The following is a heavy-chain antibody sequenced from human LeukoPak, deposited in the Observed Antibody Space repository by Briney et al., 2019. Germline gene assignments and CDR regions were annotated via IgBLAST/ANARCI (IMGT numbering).Heavy chain of an antibody. CDR1: GFTFSSYA. V-gene: IGHV3-23*01. Sequence: GGSLRLSCAASGFTFSSYAMSWVRQAPGKGLERVSAISGSGGSTYYADSVKGRFTISRDNSKNTLYLQMNSLRAEDTAVYYCAKNPYDGYYYYGMDVWGQGTTVTVSS. CDR2: ISGSGGST. D-gene: IGHD3-22*01. CDR3: AKNPYDGYYYYGMDV. J-gene: IGHJ6*02.